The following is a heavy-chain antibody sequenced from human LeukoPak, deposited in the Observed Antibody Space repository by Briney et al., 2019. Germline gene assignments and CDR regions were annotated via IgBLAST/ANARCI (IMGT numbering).Heavy chain of an antibody. D-gene: IGHD3-3*01. V-gene: IGHV3-48*03. CDR1: GFTFSNYE. CDR3: AAGGGWDPSFGVVTHIDA. Sequence: SGGSLRLSCAASGFTFSNYEVNWVRQAPGKGLEWVSYISSGGNYIYYADSVRGRFTISRDNTRNSLFLQMNSLRVEDTAVYYCAAGGGWDPSFGVVTHIDAWGKGTTVIVS. J-gene: IGHJ6*03. CDR2: ISSGGNYI.